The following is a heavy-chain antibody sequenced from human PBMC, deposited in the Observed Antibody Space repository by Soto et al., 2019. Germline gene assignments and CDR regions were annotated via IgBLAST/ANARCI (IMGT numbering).Heavy chain of an antibody. D-gene: IGHD1-20*01. CDR2: ISYDGSNK. CDR1: GFTFSSYG. CDR3: AKLITTSYGMDV. J-gene: IGHJ6*02. V-gene: IGHV3-30*18. Sequence: PXGSLRLSCAAAGFTFSSYGMHWVRQAPGKGLEWVAVISYDGSNKYYADSVKGRFTISRDNSKNTLYLQMNSLRAEDTAVYYCAKLITTSYGMDVWGQGTTVTVSS.